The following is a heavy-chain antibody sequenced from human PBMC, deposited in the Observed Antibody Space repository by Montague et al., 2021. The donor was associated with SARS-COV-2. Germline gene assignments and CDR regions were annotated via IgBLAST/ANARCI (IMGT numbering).Heavy chain of an antibody. CDR1: GDSIMTTDC. CDR3: VRAGGLHNRPPV. D-gene: IGHD4-23*01. Sequence: SETLSLTYAVSGDSIMTTDCWSWVRQPPGKGLEWIGEIYQGANTNYNPSLKSRVTMSVDRSKNQVSLELYSVTAADTAQYYCVRAGGLHNRPPVWGQGALVIVSS. CDR2: IYQGANT. J-gene: IGHJ4*02. V-gene: IGHV4-4*02.